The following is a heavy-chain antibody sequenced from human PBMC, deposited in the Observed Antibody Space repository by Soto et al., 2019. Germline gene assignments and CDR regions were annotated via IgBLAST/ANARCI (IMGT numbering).Heavy chain of an antibody. CDR3: ANTYYDSSGYYPPLYYFDY. J-gene: IGHJ4*02. CDR2: ISGSGGST. D-gene: IGHD3-22*01. CDR1: GFTFSSYA. Sequence: LRLSCAASGFTFSSYAMSWVRQAPGKGLEWVSAISGSGGSTYYADSVKGRFTISRDNSKNTLYLQMNSLRAEDTAVYYCANTYYDSSGYYPPLYYFDYWGQGTLVTVSS. V-gene: IGHV3-23*01.